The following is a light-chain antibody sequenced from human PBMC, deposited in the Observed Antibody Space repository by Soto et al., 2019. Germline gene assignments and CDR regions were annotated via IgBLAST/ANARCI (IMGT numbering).Light chain of an antibody. Sequence: ESVLTQSPGTLSLSPGERATLSCRASQSVSSSYLAWYQQKPGQAPRLLIYRASSSATGIPDRFSGSRSGTNFTLTISRMEPEDFAVYYCQQYGSSPQTFGQGTKVEIK. V-gene: IGKV3-20*01. CDR2: RAS. J-gene: IGKJ1*01. CDR1: QSVSSSY. CDR3: QQYGSSPQT.